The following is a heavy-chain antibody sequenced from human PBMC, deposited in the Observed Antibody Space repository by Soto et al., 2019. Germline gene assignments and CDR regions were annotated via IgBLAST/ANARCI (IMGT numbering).Heavy chain of an antibody. V-gene: IGHV4-61*08. CDR2: IYYSGST. D-gene: IGHD3-10*01. Sequence: PSETLSLTCTVSGGSITSGGYYWNWIRQHPGKGLEWIGYIYYSGSTNYNPSLKSRVTISVDTSKNQFSLKLSSVTAADTAVYYCARRVWFGELNWFDPWGQGTLVTVSS. J-gene: IGHJ5*02. CDR3: ARRVWFGELNWFDP. CDR1: GGSITSGGYY.